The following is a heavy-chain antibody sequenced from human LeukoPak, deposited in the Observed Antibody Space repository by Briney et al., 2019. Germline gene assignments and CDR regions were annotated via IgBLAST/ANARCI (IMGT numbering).Heavy chain of an antibody. Sequence: GGSLRLSCAASGFTFSSYAMYWVRQAPGKGLEWVSGISGSGGSTYFADSVKGRFTISRDNSKNTLYLQMNSLRAEDTAVYYCARETPGPSGSYFFDYWGQGTLVTVSS. J-gene: IGHJ4*02. CDR3: ARETPGPSGSYFFDY. V-gene: IGHV3-23*01. CDR2: ISGSGGST. CDR1: GFTFSSYA. D-gene: IGHD1-26*01.